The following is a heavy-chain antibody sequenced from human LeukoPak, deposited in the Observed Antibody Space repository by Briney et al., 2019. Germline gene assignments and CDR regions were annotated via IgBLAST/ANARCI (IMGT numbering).Heavy chain of an antibody. CDR1: GFNFGDHW. V-gene: IGHV3-7*03. Sequence: GGSLRLSCAVSGFNFGDHWMDWVRQAPGKGLEWVGHIKTDGSETYYVDSLKGRFSISRDNTNNALYLQMNSLRVEDTAVYYCAKNNGWFHLAQWGQGTLVTVSS. CDR3: AKNNGWFHLAQ. CDR2: IKTDGSET. J-gene: IGHJ4*02. D-gene: IGHD6-19*01.